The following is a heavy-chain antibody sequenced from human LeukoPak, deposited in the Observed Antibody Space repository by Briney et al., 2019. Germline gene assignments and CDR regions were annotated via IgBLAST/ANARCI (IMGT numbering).Heavy chain of an antibody. CDR3: AKDLTDRDGVLDY. J-gene: IGHJ4*02. D-gene: IGHD5-24*01. Sequence: GGSLRLSCAASGFTFNSYWMHWVRQAPGKGLVWVSSITSSSSSIYYADSVKGRITISRDNARNSLYLQMNSLRAEDTAVYYCAKDLTDRDGVLDYWGQGTLVTVSS. V-gene: IGHV3-21*01. CDR1: GFTFNSYW. CDR2: ITSSSSSI.